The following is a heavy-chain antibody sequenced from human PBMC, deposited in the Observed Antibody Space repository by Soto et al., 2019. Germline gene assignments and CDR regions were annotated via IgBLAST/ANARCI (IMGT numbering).Heavy chain of an antibody. V-gene: IGHV3-73*02. Sequence: EVQLVESGGGLVQPGGSLKLSCAASGFTFSGSAVHWVRQASGKGLEWVGRIRSKANNYATAYAASVQGRFTIFRDGLKNTAYLQMNSLKTEDTAVYYCTNPQVYYGMDVWGQGTTVTVSS. J-gene: IGHJ6*02. CDR2: IRSKANNYAT. CDR3: TNPQVYYGMDV. CDR1: GFTFSGSA.